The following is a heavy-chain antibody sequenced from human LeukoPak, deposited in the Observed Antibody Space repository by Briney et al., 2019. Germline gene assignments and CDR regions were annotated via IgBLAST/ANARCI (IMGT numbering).Heavy chain of an antibody. CDR3: AKDPNGDYIGAFDF. Sequence: GGSLRLSCAASAFSFRKFALIWVRQAPGKGLEWVSAITANGGYTLYADAVKGRFTVSRDNSKNTLYLQINSLRPEDTAMYYCAKDPNGDYIGAFDFWGQGTMVTVSS. V-gene: IGHV3-23*01. CDR2: ITANGGYT. D-gene: IGHD4-17*01. J-gene: IGHJ3*01. CDR1: AFSFRKFA.